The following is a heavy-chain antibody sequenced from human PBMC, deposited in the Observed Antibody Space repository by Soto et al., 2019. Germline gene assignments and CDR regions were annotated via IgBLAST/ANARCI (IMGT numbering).Heavy chain of an antibody. CDR1: GFTFSNYW. V-gene: IGHV3-74*01. D-gene: IGHD2-2*02. CDR3: ARTLPGYCSSTSCYTLGY. J-gene: IGHJ4*02. Sequence: EVQLVESGGGLVQPGGSLRLSCAASGFTFSNYWMHWVRQAPGKGLVWVSRTNSDGSSTSYADSVKGRFTISRDNAKNTLYLQMNSRRAEDTAVYYCARTLPGYCSSTSCYTLGYWGQGTLVTVSS. CDR2: TNSDGSST.